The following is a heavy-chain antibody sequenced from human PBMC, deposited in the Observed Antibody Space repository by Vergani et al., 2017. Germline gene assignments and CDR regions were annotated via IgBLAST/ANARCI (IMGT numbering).Heavy chain of an antibody. J-gene: IGHJ4*02. Sequence: EVQLVESGGGLVKPGGSLRLSCAASGFTFSSYSMNWVRQAPGKGLEWVSSISSRSTYTYYADSVKGRFTISRDNAKSSLYLQMNSLRADDTAVYYCARGYNYDNSGYYYYLPDYWGQGTLVTVSS. D-gene: IGHD3-22*01. CDR1: GFTFSSYS. V-gene: IGHV3-21*01. CDR3: ARGYNYDNSGYYYYLPDY. CDR2: ISSRSTYT.